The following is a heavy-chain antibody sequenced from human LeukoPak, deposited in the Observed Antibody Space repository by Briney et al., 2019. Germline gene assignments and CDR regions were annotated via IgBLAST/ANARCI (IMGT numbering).Heavy chain of an antibody. CDR2: IYYSGST. CDR1: SGSISSSSNY. V-gene: IGHV4-39*01. CDR3: ARLFCTNGVCHFDY. D-gene: IGHD2-8*01. Sequence: ASETLSLTCTVSSGSISSSSNYWGWFRQPPGKGLERIGSIYYSGSTYYSPSLKSRVTISVDTSKNQYSLRLSSVTAADTAVYYCARLFCTNGVCHFDYWAQGTLVTVSS. J-gene: IGHJ4*02.